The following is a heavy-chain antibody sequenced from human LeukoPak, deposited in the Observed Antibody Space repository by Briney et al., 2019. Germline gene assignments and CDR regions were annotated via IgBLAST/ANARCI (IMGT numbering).Heavy chain of an antibody. CDR1: GFTFRRNA. J-gene: IGHJ4*02. Sequence: GGSLRLSCAASGFTFRRNALSWVRQAPGKGLEWVSAISGSGSDTYYPDSVKGRFTISRDNSKNTLYLQMNSLRAEDTAVYYCMKDRDFGDYRDYWGQGTLVTVSS. CDR3: MKDRDFGDYRDY. CDR2: ISGSGSDT. V-gene: IGHV3-23*01. D-gene: IGHD4-17*01.